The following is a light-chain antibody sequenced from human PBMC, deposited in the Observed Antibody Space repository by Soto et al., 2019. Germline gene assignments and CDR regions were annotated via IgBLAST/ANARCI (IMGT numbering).Light chain of an antibody. J-gene: IGKJ3*01. CDR1: QGISSY. CDR2: AAS. V-gene: IGKV1-9*01. CDR3: QQLNSYPLT. Sequence: DLPLTQSPSFLSASVGDRVTITCRASQGISSYLAWYQQKPGKAPKLLIYAASTLQSGVPSRFSGSGSGTESTLTISSLQPEDFATYYCQQLNSYPLTFGPGTKVDIK.